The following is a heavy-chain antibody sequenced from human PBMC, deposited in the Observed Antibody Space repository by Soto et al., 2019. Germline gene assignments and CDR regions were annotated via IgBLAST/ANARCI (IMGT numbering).Heavy chain of an antibody. Sequence: QVQLVQSGAEVKKPGASVKVSCKASGYTFTSYGISWVRQAPGQGLEWMGWISAYNGNTNYAQKLQGKVTMTTDTSPSKAYMELRSLRSDDTAVYYCARDASYDILTGYLLDYWGQGTLVTVSS. CDR3: ARDASYDILTGYLLDY. CDR2: ISAYNGNT. V-gene: IGHV1-18*01. J-gene: IGHJ4*02. CDR1: GYTFTSYG. D-gene: IGHD3-9*01.